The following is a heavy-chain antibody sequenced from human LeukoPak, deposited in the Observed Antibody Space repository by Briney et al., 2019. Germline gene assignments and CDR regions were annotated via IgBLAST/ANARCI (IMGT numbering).Heavy chain of an antibody. CDR3: ARDSTHVKNWYFDL. CDR1: GGSISSYY. CDR2: INHSGST. Sequence: SSETLSLTCTVSGGSISSYYWSWIRQPPGKGLEWIGEINHSGSTNYNPSLKSRVTISVDTSKNQFSLKLSSVTAEDTAVYYCARDSTHVKNWYFDLWGRGTLVTVSS. V-gene: IGHV4-34*01. J-gene: IGHJ2*01. D-gene: IGHD6-13*01.